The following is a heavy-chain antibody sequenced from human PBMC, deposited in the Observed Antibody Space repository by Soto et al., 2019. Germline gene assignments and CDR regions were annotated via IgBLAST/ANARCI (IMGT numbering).Heavy chain of an antibody. J-gene: IGHJ6*03. D-gene: IGHD3-3*01. CDR1: GGSISSAAYY. V-gene: IGHV4-31*03. Sequence: PSETLSLTCTVSGGSISSAAYYWSWIRQHPGKGLEWIGYISHSGSTYYNPSLKSRVIISVDTSKNQFSLKLSSVTAADTAVYYCARENYDFWSGSPTPYYYMDVWGKGTTVTVSS. CDR2: ISHSGST. CDR3: ARENYDFWSGSPTPYYYMDV.